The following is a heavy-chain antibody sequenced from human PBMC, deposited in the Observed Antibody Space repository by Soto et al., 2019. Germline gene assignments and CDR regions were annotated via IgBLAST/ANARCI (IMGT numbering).Heavy chain of an antibody. V-gene: IGHV1-69*13. CDR3: ARPGSGSYYGFDY. D-gene: IGHD3-10*01. CDR1: GGTFSSYA. Sequence: GASVKVSCKASGGTFSSYAISWVRQAPGQGLEWMGGIIPIFGTANYAQKFQGRVTITADESTSTAYMELSSLRSEDTAVYYCARPGSGSYYGFDYWGQGTLVTVSS. J-gene: IGHJ4*02. CDR2: IIPIFGTA.